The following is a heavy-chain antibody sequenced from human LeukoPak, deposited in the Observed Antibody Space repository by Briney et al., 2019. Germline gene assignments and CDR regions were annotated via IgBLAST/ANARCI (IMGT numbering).Heavy chain of an antibody. CDR3: AKGPDYVWGSYRHLDY. V-gene: IGHV3-23*01. J-gene: IGHJ4*02. Sequence: PGGSLRLSCAASGFTFSSYAMSWVRQAPGKGLEWVSAISGSGGSTYYADSVKGRLTISRDNSKNTLYLQMNSLRAEDTAVYYCAKGPDYVWGSYRHLDYWGQGTLVTVSS. D-gene: IGHD3-16*02. CDR2: ISGSGGST. CDR1: GFTFSSYA.